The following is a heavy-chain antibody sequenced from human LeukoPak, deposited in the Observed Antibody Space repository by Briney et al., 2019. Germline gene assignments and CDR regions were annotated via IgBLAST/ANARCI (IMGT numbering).Heavy chain of an antibody. CDR2: IWYDGSNK. CDR1: GFTFSSYG. D-gene: IGHD3-22*01. CDR3: ARGFYEFEDSGYYFDF. Sequence: GRSLRLSCAASGFTFSSYGMHWVRQAPGKGLEWVAVIWYDGSNKYYADSVRGRFTISRDNSKNILYLQMNSLRPEDTAVYYCARGFYEFEDSGYYFDFWGQGTLVTVSS. J-gene: IGHJ4*02. V-gene: IGHV3-33*01.